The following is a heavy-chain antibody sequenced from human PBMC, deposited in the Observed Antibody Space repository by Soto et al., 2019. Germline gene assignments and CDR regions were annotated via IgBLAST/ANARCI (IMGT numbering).Heavy chain of an antibody. CDR1: GFTFSSYE. CDR2: ISSSGSTI. V-gene: IGHV3-48*03. CDR3: ARDPPYSGSYPPNYYGMDV. D-gene: IGHD1-26*01. J-gene: IGHJ6*02. Sequence: PGGSLRLSCAASGFTFSSYEMNWVRQAPGKGLEWVSYISSSGSTIYYADSVKGRFTISRDNAKNSLYLQMNSLRAEDTAVYYCARDPPYSGSYPPNYYGMDVWGQGTTVTVSS.